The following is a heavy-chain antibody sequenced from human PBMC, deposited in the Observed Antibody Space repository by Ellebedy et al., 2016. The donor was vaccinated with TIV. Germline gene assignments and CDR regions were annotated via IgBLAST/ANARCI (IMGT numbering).Heavy chain of an antibody. CDR2: LKQDGREE. CDR3: ARSRYPGARSSFDS. J-gene: IGHJ4*02. V-gene: IGHV3-7*01. Sequence: GESLKISCAASGFTLSTYWMNWVRQAPGRGLEWVANLKQDGREEYYVDSVKGRFTISRDNAKNSLYLQMNSLRVEDTALYHCARSRYPGARSSFDSWGQGTLVTVSS. D-gene: IGHD6-6*01. CDR1: GFTLSTYW.